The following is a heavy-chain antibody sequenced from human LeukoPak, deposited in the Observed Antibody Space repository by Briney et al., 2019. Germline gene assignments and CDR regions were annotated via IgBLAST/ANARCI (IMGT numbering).Heavy chain of an antibody. CDR1: GFTFDDYG. V-gene: IGHV3-20*04. CDR2: INWNGGST. D-gene: IGHD2-2*01. J-gene: IGHJ4*02. CDR3: ARTPRRYCSSTSCYGPFDY. Sequence: GGSLRLSCAASGFTFDDYGMSWVRQAPGKGLEWVSGINWNGGSTGYADSVKGRFTISRDNAKNTLYLQMNSLRAEDTAVYYCARTPRRYCSSTSCYGPFDYWGQGTLVTVSS.